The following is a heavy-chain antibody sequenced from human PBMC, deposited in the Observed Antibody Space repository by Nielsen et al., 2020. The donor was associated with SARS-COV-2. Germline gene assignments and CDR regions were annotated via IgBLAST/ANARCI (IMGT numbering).Heavy chain of an antibody. CDR1: GFTFSNYG. J-gene: IGHJ3*02. CDR2: IRYDGSEK. CDR3: AKDADYSGSYNGDAFDI. V-gene: IGHV3-30*02. D-gene: IGHD1-26*01. Sequence: GESLKISCATSGFTFSNYGMHWVRQAPGKGLEWVAVIRYDGSEKFYGDSVKGRFTISRDNSKNTLYLQMNSLRAEDTAVYYCAKDADYSGSYNGDAFDIWGQGTMVTVSS.